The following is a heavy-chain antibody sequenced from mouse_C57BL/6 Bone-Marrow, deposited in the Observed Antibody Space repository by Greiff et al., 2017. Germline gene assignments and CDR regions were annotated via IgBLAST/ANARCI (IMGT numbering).Heavy chain of an antibody. CDR1: GYTFTSYW. Sequence: VQLQQSGAELVMPGASVKLSCKASGYTFTSYWMHWVKQRPGQGLEWIGEIDPSDSYTNYNQKFKGKSTLTVDKSSSTAYMQLSSLTSEDSAVYYCARLSCSNYAMDYWGQGTSVTVSS. V-gene: IGHV1-69*01. D-gene: IGHD1-1*01. CDR2: IDPSDSYT. J-gene: IGHJ4*01. CDR3: ARLSCSNYAMDY.